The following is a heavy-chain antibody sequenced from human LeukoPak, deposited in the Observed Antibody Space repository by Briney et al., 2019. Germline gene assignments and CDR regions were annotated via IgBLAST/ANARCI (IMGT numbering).Heavy chain of an antibody. CDR1: GGSISSYY. CDR2: IYTSGST. Sequence: PSETLSLTCTVSGGSISSYYWSWIRQPAGKGLEWIGRIYTSGSTNYNPSLKSRVTISVDTSKNQFSLKLSSVTAADTAVYYCARQSTVTTIRDAFDIWGQGTMVTVSS. J-gene: IGHJ3*02. CDR3: ARQSTVTTIRDAFDI. D-gene: IGHD4-17*01. V-gene: IGHV4-4*07.